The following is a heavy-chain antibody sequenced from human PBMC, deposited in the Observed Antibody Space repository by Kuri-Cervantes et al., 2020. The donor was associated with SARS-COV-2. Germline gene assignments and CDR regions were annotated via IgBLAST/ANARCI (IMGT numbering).Heavy chain of an antibody. Sequence: GESLKISCKGSGYSFTSYWIGWVRQMPGKGLEWMGIIYPGDSDTRYSPSVQGQVTISADKSIHTAYLQWSSLKASDTAMYYCARSEVGATTYLDYWGQGTLVTVSS. CDR2: IYPGDSDT. J-gene: IGHJ4*02. CDR1: GYSFTSYW. CDR3: ARSEVGATTYLDY. D-gene: IGHD1-26*01. V-gene: IGHV5-51*01.